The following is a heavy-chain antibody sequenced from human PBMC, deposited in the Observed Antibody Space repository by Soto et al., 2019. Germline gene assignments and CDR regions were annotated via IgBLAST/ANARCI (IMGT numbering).Heavy chain of an antibody. V-gene: IGHV3-30-3*01. Sequence: QVQLVESGGGVVQPGRSLRLSCAASGFTFTSYAMHWVRQAPGKGLEWVAVISNDGSNYYYADTVRGRFTISRDNTKNPLFLQMSSRRGEDSGVYYCARGTTLAIFDYGMDVWGQGTTVTVSS. D-gene: IGHD3-3*01. CDR1: GFTFTSYA. CDR2: ISNDGSNY. CDR3: ARGTTLAIFDYGMDV. J-gene: IGHJ6*02.